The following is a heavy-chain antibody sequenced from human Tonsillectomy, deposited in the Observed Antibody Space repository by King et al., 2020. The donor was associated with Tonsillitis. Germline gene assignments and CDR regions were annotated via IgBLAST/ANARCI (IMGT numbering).Heavy chain of an antibody. CDR2: IYSSGNT. V-gene: IGHV4-30-4*01. CDR3: ASLLHYFGSGTYSDY. J-gene: IGHJ4*02. CDR1: GGSISSGDYY. D-gene: IGHD3-10*01. Sequence: VQLQESGPGLVKPSQTLSLTCAVSGGSISSGDYYWSWIRQPPGKGLEWVGNIYSSGNTYYNPSLKSRVTISVDTSKNQFSLKLRSVTAADTAVYYCASLLHYFGSGTYSDYWGQGTLVTVSS.